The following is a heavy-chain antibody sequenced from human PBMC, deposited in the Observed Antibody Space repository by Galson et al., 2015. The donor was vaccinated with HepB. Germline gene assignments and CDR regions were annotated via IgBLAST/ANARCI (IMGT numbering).Heavy chain of an antibody. CDR1: GGTFSSYT. CDR3: ASQKYSSSWYPEDYYYGMDV. J-gene: IGHJ6*02. CDR2: IIPILGIA. D-gene: IGHD6-13*01. Sequence: SVKVSCKASGGTFSSYTISWVRQAPGQGLEWMGRIIPILGIANYAQKFQGRVTITADKSTSTAYMELSSLRSEDTAVYYCASQKYSSSWYPEDYYYGMDVWGQGTTVTVSS. V-gene: IGHV1-69*02.